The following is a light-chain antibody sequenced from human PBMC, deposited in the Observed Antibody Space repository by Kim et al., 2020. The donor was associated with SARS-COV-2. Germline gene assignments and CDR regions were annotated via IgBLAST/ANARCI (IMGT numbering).Light chain of an antibody. V-gene: IGLV3-19*01. CDR1: SLRSYY. J-gene: IGLJ3*02. CDR3: NSRDSSGNHWV. Sequence: SSELTQDPAVSVALGQTVRITCQGDSLRSYYASWYQQKPGQAPVLVIYGKNNRPSGIPDRFSGSSSGNTASLTITGAQAKDEADYYCNSRDSSGNHWVFG. CDR2: GKN.